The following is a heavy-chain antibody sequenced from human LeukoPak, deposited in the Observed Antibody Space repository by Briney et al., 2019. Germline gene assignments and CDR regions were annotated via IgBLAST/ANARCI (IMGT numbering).Heavy chain of an antibody. D-gene: IGHD3-3*01. CDR2: IIPILGIA. Sequence: GASVKVSCKASGGTFSIYAISWVRQAPGQGLEWMGRIIPILGIANYAQKFQGRVTITADKSTSTAYMELSSLRSEDTAVYYCARDPPLRFLEWLSPEDYYYYYGMDVWGQGTTVTVSS. CDR1: GGTFSIYA. CDR3: ARDPPLRFLEWLSPEDYYYYYGMDV. V-gene: IGHV1-69*04. J-gene: IGHJ6*02.